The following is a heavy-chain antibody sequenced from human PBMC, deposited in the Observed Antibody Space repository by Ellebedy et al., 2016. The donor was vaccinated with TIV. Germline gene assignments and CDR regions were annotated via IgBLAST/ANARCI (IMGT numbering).Heavy chain of an antibody. D-gene: IGHD1-14*01. J-gene: IGHJ4*02. CDR3: ARVRRLTTLDS. CDR1: GDSISRYYW. Sequence: TLSLTCXVSGDSISRYYWWTWVRQPPEKGLEWIGEIYHFGTTNYNPSLKSRVTISVDKSKNQFSLRLTSMTAADTALYYCARVRRLTTLDSWGQGTLVTVSS. V-gene: IGHV4-4*02. CDR2: IYHFGTT.